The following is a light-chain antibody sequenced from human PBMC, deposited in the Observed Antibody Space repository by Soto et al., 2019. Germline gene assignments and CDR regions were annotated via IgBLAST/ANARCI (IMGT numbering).Light chain of an antibody. Sequence: DIEMTQSPSSLSSSVGDRVTLTCRASQSISSYLNWYQQKPGKAPKLLIYAASSMESGVPSRFSGSGSGTDFTLTISSLQPEDFATYYCQQIYSTSFTFGQGTRLEIK. CDR1: QSISSY. CDR2: AAS. J-gene: IGKJ5*01. V-gene: IGKV1-39*01. CDR3: QQIYSTSFT.